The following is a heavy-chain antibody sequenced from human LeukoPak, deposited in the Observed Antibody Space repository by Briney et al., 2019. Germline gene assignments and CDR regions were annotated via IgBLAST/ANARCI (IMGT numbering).Heavy chain of an antibody. D-gene: IGHD3-22*01. Sequence: SETLSLTCTVAGDSITSSSHYWGWIRQPPGKGLEWIGSMHYGGIAYYSPSLKSRNTISVTTSRNQFSLKMSSVTAADTAVYYCARTKYYYDSSDYYFFDPWGQGILVTVSS. V-gene: IGHV4-39*01. J-gene: IGHJ5*02. CDR1: GDSITSSSHY. CDR3: ARTKYYYDSSDYYFFDP. CDR2: MHYGGIA.